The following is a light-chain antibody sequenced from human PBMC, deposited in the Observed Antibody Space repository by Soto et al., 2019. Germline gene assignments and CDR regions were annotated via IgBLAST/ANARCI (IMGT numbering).Light chain of an antibody. CDR1: QPISRW. V-gene: IGKV1-5*01. CDR2: DVS. CDR3: QQYNSYSGA. Sequence: DIQMTQSPSTLAASVGDRVTITCRASQPISRWLAWYQQKPGKAPKLLISDVSNLQSGAPSRFSGSGSGTEFTLTISSLQPDDFATYYCQQYNSYSGAFGQGTKLEVK. J-gene: IGKJ2*01.